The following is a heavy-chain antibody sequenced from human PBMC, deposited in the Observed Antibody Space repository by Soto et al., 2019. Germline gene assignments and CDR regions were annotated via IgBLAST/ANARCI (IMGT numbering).Heavy chain of an antibody. CDR3: ARAARWSSSSNMDG. Sequence: QVQLQQWGAGLLKPSETLSLTCAVYGGSFSDYYWSWIRQPPGKGLEWIGEINHSGTTNYNPSLKSRVTISVDTSKIQFSLKVSSVTAADTAVYYCARAARWSSSSNMDGWGKGTTVTVSS. J-gene: IGHJ6*03. CDR2: INHSGTT. V-gene: IGHV4-34*01. D-gene: IGHD6-6*01. CDR1: GGSFSDYY.